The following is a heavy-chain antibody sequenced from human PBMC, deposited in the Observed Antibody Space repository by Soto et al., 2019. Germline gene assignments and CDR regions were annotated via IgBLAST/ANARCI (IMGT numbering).Heavy chain of an antibody. J-gene: IGHJ4*02. CDR3: ARDTARITMIVVDPGYFDY. CDR2: ISYDGSNK. Sequence: SLRLSCAASGFTFSSYAMHWVRQAPGKGLEWVAVISYDGSNKYYADSVKGRFTISRDNSKNTLYLQMNSLRAEDTAVYYCARDTARITMIVVDPGYFDYCGQRTLVTVSS. V-gene: IGHV3-30-3*01. D-gene: IGHD3-22*01. CDR1: GFTFSSYA.